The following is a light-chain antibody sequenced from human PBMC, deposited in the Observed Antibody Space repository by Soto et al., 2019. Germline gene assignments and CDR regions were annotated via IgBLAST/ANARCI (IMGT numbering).Light chain of an antibody. Sequence: IVVTQSPATLSVSPGETATIXCRSSQTLIKYLVGYQQKSGQAPRLLISDASKRAPGIQARLSGSGSGKDFTLNISSLQPEDFATYYCKHSYTTPPWTFGQGTKVDIK. CDR1: QTLIKY. CDR3: KHSYTTPPWT. J-gene: IGKJ1*01. CDR2: DAS. V-gene: IGKV3-11*01.